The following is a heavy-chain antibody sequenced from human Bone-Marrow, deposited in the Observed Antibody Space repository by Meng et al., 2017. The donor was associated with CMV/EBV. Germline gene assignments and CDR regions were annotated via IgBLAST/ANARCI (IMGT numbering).Heavy chain of an antibody. D-gene: IGHD1-26*01. Sequence: ASVKVSCKASGYTFTSYYMHWVRQAPGQGLEWMGIINPSGGSTSYAQKFQGRVTMTRDTSTSTVYMELSSLRSEDTAVYYCASPTRYSGSESAFDIWGQGTMVTVSS. J-gene: IGHJ3*02. CDR2: INPSGGST. CDR3: ASPTRYSGSESAFDI. V-gene: IGHV1-46*01. CDR1: GYTFTSYY.